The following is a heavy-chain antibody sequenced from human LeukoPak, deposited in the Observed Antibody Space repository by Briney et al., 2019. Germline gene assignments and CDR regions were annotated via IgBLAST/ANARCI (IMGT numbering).Heavy chain of an antibody. J-gene: IGHJ4*02. V-gene: IGHV3-48*04. CDR2: ISRSSSTI. Sequence: GGSLRLSCAASGFDFTTQSMNWVRQAPGKGLEWLSYISRSSSTIYYADSVKGRFTISRDNAKNSLYLQMNSLRAEDTAVYYCASSGYSSGWDYFDYWGQGTLVTVSS. CDR3: ASSGYSSGWDYFDY. CDR1: GFDFTTQS. D-gene: IGHD6-19*01.